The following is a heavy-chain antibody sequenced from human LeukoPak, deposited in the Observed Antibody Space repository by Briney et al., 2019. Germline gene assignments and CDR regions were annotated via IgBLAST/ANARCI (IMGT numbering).Heavy chain of an antibody. CDR1: GFTFSSYW. CDR2: IKQDGSEK. CDR3: ARDQDYGGNLFDY. Sequence: GGSLRLSCAASGFTFSSYWMSWVRQAPGKGLERVANIKQDGSEKYYVDSVKGRFTISRDNAKNSLYLQMNSLRAEDTAVYYCARDQDYGGNLFDYWGQGTLVTVSS. V-gene: IGHV3-7*01. D-gene: IGHD4-23*01. J-gene: IGHJ4*02.